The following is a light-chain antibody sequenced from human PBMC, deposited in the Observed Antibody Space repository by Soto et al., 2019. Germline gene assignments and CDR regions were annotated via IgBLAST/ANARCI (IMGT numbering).Light chain of an antibody. J-gene: IGKJ1*01. V-gene: IGKV1-6*01. CDR3: LLDFSYFWA. Sequence: AIPLTQSPSSLSASVGDRVTITCRASQGIRSALGWYQQKPGKVPKLLIYAASTLQSGVPSRFSGSGSGTDFTLTISSLQPEDFATYYCLLDFSYFWAFGQGTKVEVK. CDR2: AAS. CDR1: QGIRSA.